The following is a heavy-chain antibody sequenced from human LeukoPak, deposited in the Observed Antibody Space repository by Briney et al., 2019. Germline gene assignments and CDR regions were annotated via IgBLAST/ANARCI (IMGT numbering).Heavy chain of an antibody. CDR3: ARGITDSIWYLDY. Sequence: SETLSLTCTVSGGHISTYYWSWIRQAPGKGLEWIGYIYYSGSTKYNPSLKSRVTISVDTSKNQFSLKLSSVTAADTAVYFCARGITDSIWYLDYWGQGTLVSVSS. CDR2: IYYSGST. CDR1: GGHISTYY. D-gene: IGHD3-22*01. V-gene: IGHV4-59*01. J-gene: IGHJ4*02.